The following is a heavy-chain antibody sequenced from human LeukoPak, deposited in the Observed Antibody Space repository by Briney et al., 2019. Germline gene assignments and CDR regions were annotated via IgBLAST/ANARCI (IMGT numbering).Heavy chain of an antibody. D-gene: IGHD5-18*01. CDR1: RLKISDYS. CDR3: ARVPGYGYYYYYMDV. V-gene: IGHV3-11*04. CDR2: INNGGDVI. J-gene: IGHJ6*03. Sequence: GGSLRLSCAVSRLKISDYSMSWIRQSPGKGLEWVSSINNGGDVIQYANSVKGRFTVSRDNAKNSLYLQMNSLGAEDTAVYYCARVPGYGYYYYYMDVWGKGTTVTVSS.